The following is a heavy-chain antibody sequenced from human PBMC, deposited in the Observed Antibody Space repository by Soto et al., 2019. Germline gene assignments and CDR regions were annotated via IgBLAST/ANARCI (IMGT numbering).Heavy chain of an antibody. D-gene: IGHD1-20*01. Sequence: QVQLVQSGAEVKKPGASVKVSCKASGYTFTSYAMHWVRQAPGQRLEWMGWINAGNGNTKYSQKFQGRVTITRDTSASTAYMELSSLRSEDTAVYYCARDPTYIWNHPFDYWGQGTLVTVSS. CDR1: GYTFTSYA. CDR2: INAGNGNT. CDR3: ARDPTYIWNHPFDY. J-gene: IGHJ4*02. V-gene: IGHV1-3*01.